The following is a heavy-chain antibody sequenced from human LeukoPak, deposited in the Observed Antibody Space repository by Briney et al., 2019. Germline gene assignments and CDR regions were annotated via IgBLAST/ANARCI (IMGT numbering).Heavy chain of an antibody. CDR1: GFTSGSFA. V-gene: IGHV3-23*01. CDR2: ISASGDST. Sequence: GGSLRLSCAASGFTSGSFAMSWVRQAPGKRLEWVSAISASGDSTDYAASVRGRFTTSRDNSRNMVYLQMNTLGVEDTAVYYCAKGYYSYGNDYFDCWGQGTQVSVSS. J-gene: IGHJ4*02. D-gene: IGHD5-18*01. CDR3: AKGYYSYGNDYFDC.